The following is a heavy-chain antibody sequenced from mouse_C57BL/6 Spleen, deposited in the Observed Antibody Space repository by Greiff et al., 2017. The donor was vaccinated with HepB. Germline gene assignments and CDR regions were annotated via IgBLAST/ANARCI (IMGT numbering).Heavy chain of an antibody. V-gene: IGHV1-52*01. D-gene: IGHD1-3*01. CDR2: IDPSDSET. Sequence: VQLQQSGAELVRPGSSVKLSCKASGYTFTSYWMHWVKQRPIQGLEWIGNIDPSDSETHYNQKFKDKATLTVDKSSSTAYMQLSSLTSEDSAVYYCARGQAHPGDYWGQGTTLTVSS. CDR1: GYTFTSYW. CDR3: ARGQAHPGDY. J-gene: IGHJ2*01.